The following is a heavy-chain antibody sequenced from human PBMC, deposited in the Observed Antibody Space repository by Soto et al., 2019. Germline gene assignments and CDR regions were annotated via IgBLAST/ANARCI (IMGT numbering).Heavy chain of an antibody. CDR2: IFSNDEK. Sequence: QVTLKESGPVLVKPTETLTLTCTVSGFSLSNARMGVSWIRQPPGKALEWLAHIFSNDEKSYSTSLNSRLTISKDTSKSQVVLTMTNMDPVDTATYYCARIWGYCSGGSCARFGLDYWGQGTLVTVSS. CDR1: GFSLSNARMG. D-gene: IGHD2-15*01. J-gene: IGHJ4*02. V-gene: IGHV2-26*01. CDR3: ARIWGYCSGGSCARFGLDY.